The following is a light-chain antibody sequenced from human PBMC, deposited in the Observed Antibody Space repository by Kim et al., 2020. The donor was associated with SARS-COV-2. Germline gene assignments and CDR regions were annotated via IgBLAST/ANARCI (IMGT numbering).Light chain of an antibody. Sequence: SYELTQPPSVSVSPGQTASITCSGDKLGDKYACWYQQKPGQSPVLVIYQDSKRPSGIPERFSGSNSGNTATLTISGHQDVDEADYCCQAWDSSVVFGGGTQLNV. J-gene: IGLJ2*01. CDR1: KLGDKY. CDR2: QDS. CDR3: QAWDSSVV. V-gene: IGLV3-1*01.